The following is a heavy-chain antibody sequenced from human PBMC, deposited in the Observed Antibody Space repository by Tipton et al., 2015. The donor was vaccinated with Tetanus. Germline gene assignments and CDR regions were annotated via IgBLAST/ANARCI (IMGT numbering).Heavy chain of an antibody. CDR1: GLFFKNAW. CDR3: TTSGIVGSGYRVGY. Sequence: SLRLSCATSGLFFKNAWMNWVRQAPGKGLEWVGRIKNKADGGTTDYSARVKGRLSISRDDSKDTLFLQMNSLKTEDTAVYYCTTSGIVGSGYRVGYWGRGTLVVVSS. D-gene: IGHD1-26*01. V-gene: IGHV3-15*07. J-gene: IGHJ4*02. CDR2: IKNKADGGTT.